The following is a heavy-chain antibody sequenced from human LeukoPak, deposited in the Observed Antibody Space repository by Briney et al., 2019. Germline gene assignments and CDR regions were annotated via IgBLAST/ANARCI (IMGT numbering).Heavy chain of an antibody. Sequence: GGSLRLSCAASGFTFSSYAMSWVRQAPGKGLEWVSAISGSGGSTYYADSVKGRFTISRDNSKNTLYLQMNSLRAEDTAVYYCAKVGWWIQLSPAQFDYWGQGTLVTVSS. CDR1: GFTFSSYA. D-gene: IGHD5-18*01. J-gene: IGHJ4*02. CDR3: AKVGWWIQLSPAQFDY. V-gene: IGHV3-23*01. CDR2: ISGSGGST.